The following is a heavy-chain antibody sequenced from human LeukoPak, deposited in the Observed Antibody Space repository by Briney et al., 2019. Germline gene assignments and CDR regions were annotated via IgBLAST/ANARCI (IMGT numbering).Heavy chain of an antibody. D-gene: IGHD3-3*01. CDR3: ARGARLLTIFGVVSWFDP. CDR1: GGTFSSYA. J-gene: IGHJ5*02. V-gene: IGHV1-69*05. CDR2: IIPIFGTA. Sequence: SVKVSCKASGGTFSSYAISWMRQAPGQGLEWMGGIIPIFGTANYAQKFQGRVTITTDESTSTAYMELSSLRSEDTAVYYCARGARLLTIFGVVSWFDPWGQGTLVTVSS.